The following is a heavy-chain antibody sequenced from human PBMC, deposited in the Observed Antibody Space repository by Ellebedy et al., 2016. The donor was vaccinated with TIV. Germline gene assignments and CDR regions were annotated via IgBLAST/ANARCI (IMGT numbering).Heavy chain of an antibody. Sequence: GESLKISCAASGFTFSSYSMTWVRQAPGKGLEWVSAISGSASSTYYADSVKGRFTISRDNSKNTVSLQMNSLRAEDTAVYYCATLGFCRGGACSNFDSWGQGTLVTVSS. V-gene: IGHV3-23*01. CDR3: ATLGFCRGGACSNFDS. D-gene: IGHD2-15*01. CDR1: GFTFSSYS. J-gene: IGHJ4*02. CDR2: ISGSASST.